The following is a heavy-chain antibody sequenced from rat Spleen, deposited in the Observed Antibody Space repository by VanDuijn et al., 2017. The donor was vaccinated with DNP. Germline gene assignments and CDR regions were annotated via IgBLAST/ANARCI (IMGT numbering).Heavy chain of an antibody. CDR2: ISPSGGNI. J-gene: IGHJ4*01. D-gene: IGHD1-4*01. CDR1: GFTFSSYW. CDR3: ASVTRDYYAMDA. Sequence: EVQLVESGGGLVQPGRSLKLSCAASGFTFSSYWMYWIRQAPARGLEWVASISPSGGNIYYRDSVRGRFTISRDIPKSTLYLQMDSLRSEDTATYYCASVTRDYYAMDAWGQGTSVTVSS. V-gene: IGHV5-19*01.